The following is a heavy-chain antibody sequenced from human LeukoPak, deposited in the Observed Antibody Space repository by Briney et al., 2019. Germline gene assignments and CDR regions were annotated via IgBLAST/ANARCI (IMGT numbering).Heavy chain of an antibody. CDR3: AKAEGYYDSSGYYYLFDY. V-gene: IGHV3-23*01. CDR1: GFTFSSYA. J-gene: IGHJ4*02. D-gene: IGHD3-22*01. CDR2: ISGSGGST. Sequence: GGSLRLSCAASGFTFSSYAMSWVRQAPGKGLEWVSAISGSGGSTYYADSVKARFTIPRDNSKNTLYLQMNSLRAEDTAVYYCAKAEGYYDSSGYYYLFDYWGQGTLVTVSS.